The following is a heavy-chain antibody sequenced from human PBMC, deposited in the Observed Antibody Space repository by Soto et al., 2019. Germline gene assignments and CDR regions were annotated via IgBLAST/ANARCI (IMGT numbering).Heavy chain of an antibody. J-gene: IGHJ5*02. CDR2: IYYSGST. CDR1: GGSISSGDYY. Sequence: SETLSLTCTVSGGSISSGDYYWSWIRQPPGKGLEWIGYIYYSGSTYYNPSLKSRVTISVDTSKNQFSLKLSSVTAADTAVYYCARDRGCSGGSCSRRGNWFDPWGQGTLVTVSS. CDR3: ARDRGCSGGSCSRRGNWFDP. D-gene: IGHD2-15*01. V-gene: IGHV4-30-4*02.